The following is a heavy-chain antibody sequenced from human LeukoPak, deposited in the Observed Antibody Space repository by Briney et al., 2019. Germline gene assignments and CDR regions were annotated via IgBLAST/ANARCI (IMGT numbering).Heavy chain of an antibody. CDR3: VREDTPATANY. D-gene: IGHD2-21*02. J-gene: IGHJ4*02. CDR2: ISGGGDIT. Sequence: GGSLRLSCAASGFNFANHAMSWVRQTPGKGLEWASAISGGGDITYYADSVKGRFTISRDNSKDTLFLQMHSLRPGDTAVYYCVREDTPATANYWGQGTLVTIPS. CDR1: GFNFANHA. V-gene: IGHV3-23*01.